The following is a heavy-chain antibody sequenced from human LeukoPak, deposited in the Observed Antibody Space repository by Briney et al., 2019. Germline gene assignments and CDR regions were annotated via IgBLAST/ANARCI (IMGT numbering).Heavy chain of an antibody. Sequence: PGGSLRLSCAASGCTFSRFDMSWVRQARGKGLEWVATISGSGSTAYYAGSVKGRFTISRDNSKNTLYLQMNSLRAEDTAVYYCAKDIVVVPAGQDAFDIWGQGTVVTVSS. CDR3: AKDIVVVPAGQDAFDI. CDR1: GCTFSRFD. J-gene: IGHJ3*02. D-gene: IGHD2-2*01. CDR2: ISGSGSTA. V-gene: IGHV3-23*01.